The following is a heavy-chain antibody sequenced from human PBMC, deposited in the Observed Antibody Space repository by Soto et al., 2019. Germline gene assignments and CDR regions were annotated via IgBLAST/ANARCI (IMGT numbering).Heavy chain of an antibody. D-gene: IGHD5-12*01. Sequence: GGSLRLSCAASGFTFSSYGMHWVRQAPGKGLEWVAVISYDGSNKYYADSVKGRFTISRDNSKNTLYLQMNSLRAEDTAVYYCAKDREDIVATTYYYYYGMDVWGQGTTVTVSS. CDR1: GFTFSSYG. V-gene: IGHV3-30*18. CDR3: AKDREDIVATTYYYYYGMDV. J-gene: IGHJ6*02. CDR2: ISYDGSNK.